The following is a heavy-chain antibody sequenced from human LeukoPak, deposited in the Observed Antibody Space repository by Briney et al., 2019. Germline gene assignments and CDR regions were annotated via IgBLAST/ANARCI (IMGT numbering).Heavy chain of an antibody. CDR2: ISSSGNTI. J-gene: IGHJ4*02. CDR3: ARGKYGFSEYFDS. D-gene: IGHD2-2*01. CDR1: GFTFFDYD. V-gene: IGHV3-11*01. Sequence: GGSLRLSFAASGFTFFDYDMSWIRQAPGKGLEWGSYISSSGNTIYYTDSVKGRFTISRDNAKNSMYLQMNSLRAEVTAVYYCARGKYGFSEYFDSWGQGTLVTVPS.